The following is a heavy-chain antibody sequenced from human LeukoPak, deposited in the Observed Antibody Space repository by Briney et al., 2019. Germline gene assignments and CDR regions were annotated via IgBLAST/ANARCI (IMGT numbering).Heavy chain of an antibody. CDR3: ASRYCTGVNCFAASYICMDV. J-gene: IGHJ6*03. V-gene: IGHV3-7*01. Sequence: GGSLRLSCAVSGFSVTNDFMTWVRQAPGKGLEWVANIKQDGSEKYYVDSVKGRFTISRDNADNSLYLQMTSLRVEDTAVYFCASRYCTGVNCFAASYICMDVWGKGTTVTVSS. CDR2: IKQDGSEK. CDR1: GFSVTNDF. D-gene: IGHD2-8*02.